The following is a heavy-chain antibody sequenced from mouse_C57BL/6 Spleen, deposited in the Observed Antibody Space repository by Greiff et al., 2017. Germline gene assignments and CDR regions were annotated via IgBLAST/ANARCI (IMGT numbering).Heavy chain of an antibody. CDR2: IDPSDSYT. CDR3: ANNWIYDYDGAFAY. V-gene: IGHV1-69*01. Sequence: VQLQQPGAELVMPGASVKLSCKASGYTFTSYWMHWVKQRPGQGLEWIGEIDPSDSYTNYNQKFKGKATLTVDKSSSTAYMQLSSLTSEDSAVYYGANNWIYDYDGAFAYWGQGTRVTVTA. CDR1: GYTFTSYW. J-gene: IGHJ3*01. D-gene: IGHD2-4*01.